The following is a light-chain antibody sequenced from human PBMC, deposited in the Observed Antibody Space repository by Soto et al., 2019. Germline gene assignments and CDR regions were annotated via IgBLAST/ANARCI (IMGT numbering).Light chain of an antibody. CDR2: AAS. Sequence: EVVLPQSPGTLSLSPGERATLSCRASQSISTNYLAWSQHKPGQAPKLLIYAASSRLTGIPGRFSGSGSGTDFTLTISRLEPEDFALYYCQQYGRTFGQGTRLDIK. V-gene: IGKV3-20*01. CDR3: QQYGRT. J-gene: IGKJ5*01. CDR1: QSISTNY.